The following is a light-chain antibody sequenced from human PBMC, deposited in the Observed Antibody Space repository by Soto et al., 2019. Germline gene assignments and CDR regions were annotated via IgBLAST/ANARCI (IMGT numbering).Light chain of an antibody. CDR3: QQYVSSPLT. V-gene: IGKV3-20*01. J-gene: IGKJ4*01. CDR1: QSVSSSF. CDR2: GAS. Sequence: EIVLTQSPGTLSLSPRERATLFCRASQSVSSSFLAWYQQKPGQAPRLLIYGASIRATGIPDRFSGSGSETDFTLTISRLEPEDFAVYYCQQYVSSPLTFGGGTKVEIK.